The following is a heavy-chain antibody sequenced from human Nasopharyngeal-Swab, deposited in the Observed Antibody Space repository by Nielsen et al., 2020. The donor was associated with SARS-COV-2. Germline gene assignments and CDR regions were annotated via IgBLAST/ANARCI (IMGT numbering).Heavy chain of an antibody. V-gene: IGHV3-21*01. Sequence: GGSLRLSCAGSGFTFTSYSMIWVRQVPGEGLEWVSSISGSGSYVYYADSVKGRFTISKDSAKNSLYLQMNSLRADDTAVYFCARIAGRGSIYYYYMDVWGTGTTVTVSS. J-gene: IGHJ6*03. CDR2: ISGSGSYV. CDR3: ARIAGRGSIYYYYMDV. CDR1: GFTFTSYS. D-gene: IGHD1-26*01.